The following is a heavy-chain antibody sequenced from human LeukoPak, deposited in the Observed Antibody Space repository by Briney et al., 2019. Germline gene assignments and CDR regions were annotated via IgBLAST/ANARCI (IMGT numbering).Heavy chain of an antibody. CDR2: GIT. J-gene: IGHJ3*02. Sequence: GITVSADSVKGRFTISRDNAKNSLYMQMNSLRDEDTASYYCARERGDNYYDSSGYSPEAFDIWGQGTMVTVSS. D-gene: IGHD3-22*01. V-gene: IGHV3-20*03. CDR3: ARERGDNYYDSSGYSPEAFDI.